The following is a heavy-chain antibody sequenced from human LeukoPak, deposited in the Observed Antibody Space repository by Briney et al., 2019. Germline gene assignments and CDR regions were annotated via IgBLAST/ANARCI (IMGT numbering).Heavy chain of an antibody. V-gene: IGHV3-53*01. CDR3: GTGEWPQNY. Sequence: GGSLRLSCAASGFTVSSNYMSWVRQAPGRGLEWVSLIYAAGDTFYPASVKGRFTISRDTPKNTLYLQMNSLRAEDTAVYYCGTGEWPQNYWGQGTLVTVSS. CDR1: GFTVSSNY. J-gene: IGHJ4*02. D-gene: IGHD3-10*01. CDR2: IYAAGDT.